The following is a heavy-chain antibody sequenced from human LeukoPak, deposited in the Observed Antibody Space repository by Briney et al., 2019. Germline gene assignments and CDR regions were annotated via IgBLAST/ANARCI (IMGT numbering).Heavy chain of an antibody. J-gene: IGHJ4*02. V-gene: IGHV3-23*01. D-gene: IGHD3-22*01. CDR2: ISGNGGGT. CDR1: GFTFTSYA. CDR3: AKDPNYYDSSGLSGY. Sequence: GGSLRLSCAASGFTFTSYAMSWVRQAPGKGLEWASTISGNGGGTYYADSVKGRFTISRDNSKNTLYLQMNSLRAEDTAVYYCAKDPNYYDSSGLSGYWGQGTLVTVSS.